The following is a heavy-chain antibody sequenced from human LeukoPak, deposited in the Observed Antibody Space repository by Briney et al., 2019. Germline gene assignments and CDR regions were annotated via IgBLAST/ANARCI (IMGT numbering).Heavy chain of an antibody. V-gene: IGHV1-8*02. CDR2: MNPNRGNT. D-gene: IGHD6-19*01. CDR3: AGRIAVAGTGMDV. Sequence: ASVKVSCKASGYTFTSYDINWVRQATGQGLEWRGWMNPNRGNTGYAQKFQGRVTMTRNTSIRTAYMELSSLRSEDTAVYYCAGRIAVAGTGMDVWGQGTTVTVSS. J-gene: IGHJ6*02. CDR1: GYTFTSYD.